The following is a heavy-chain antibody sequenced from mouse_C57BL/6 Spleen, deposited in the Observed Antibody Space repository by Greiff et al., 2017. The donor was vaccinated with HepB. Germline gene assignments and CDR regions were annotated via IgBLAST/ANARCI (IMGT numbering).Heavy chain of an antibody. Sequence: QVQLQQSGAELVKPGASVKMSCKASGYTFTSYWITWVKQRPGQGLEWIGDIYPGSGSTNYNEKFKSKATLTVDTSSSTAYMQLSSLTSEDSAVYYCARCGYSGSSYGAMDYWGQGTSVTVSS. CDR3: ARCGYSGSSYGAMDY. J-gene: IGHJ4*01. V-gene: IGHV1-55*01. D-gene: IGHD1-1*01. CDR1: GYTFTSYW. CDR2: IYPGSGST.